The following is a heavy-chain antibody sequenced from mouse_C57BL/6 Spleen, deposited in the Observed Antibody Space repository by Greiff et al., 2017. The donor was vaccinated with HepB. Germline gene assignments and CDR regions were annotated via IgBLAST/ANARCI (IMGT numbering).Heavy chain of an antibody. V-gene: IGHV1-50*01. CDR2: IDPSDSYT. D-gene: IGHD1-1*01. J-gene: IGHJ1*03. CDR1: GYTFTSYW. Sequence: VQLQQPGAELVKPGASVKLSCKASGYTFTSYWMQWVKQRPGQGLEWIGEIDPSDSYTNYNQKFKGKATLTVDTSSSTAYMQLSSLTSEASAVYYGAKGVTTVVEGYFDVWGTGTTVTVSS. CDR3: AKGVTTVVEGYFDV.